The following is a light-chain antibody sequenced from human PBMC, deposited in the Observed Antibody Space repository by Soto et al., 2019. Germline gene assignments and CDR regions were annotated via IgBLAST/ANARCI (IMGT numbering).Light chain of an antibody. CDR2: EVS. CDR1: NSDVGGYNY. J-gene: IGLJ1*01. CDR3: SSYTSISTLYV. V-gene: IGLV2-14*01. Sequence: QSVLTQPASVSGSPGQSITISCTGTNSDVGGYNYVSWYQQRPGKAPELMIYEVSHRPSGVSNRFSGSKSDNTASLTISGLQAEDEADYYCSSYTSISTLYVFGTGTKVTVL.